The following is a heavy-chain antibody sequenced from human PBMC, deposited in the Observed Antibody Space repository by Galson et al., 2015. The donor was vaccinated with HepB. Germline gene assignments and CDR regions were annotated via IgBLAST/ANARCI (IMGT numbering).Heavy chain of an antibody. CDR3: ARGASPYYYGSGSYNWFDP. J-gene: IGHJ5*02. D-gene: IGHD3-10*01. Sequence: SLRLSCAASGFTFSSYGMHWVRQAPGKGLEWVAVIWYDGSNKYYADSVKGRFTISSDNSKNTLFLQMNSLRAEDTAVYYCARGASPYYYGSGSYNWFDPWGQGTLVTVSS. V-gene: IGHV3-33*08. CDR1: GFTFSSYG. CDR2: IWYDGSNK.